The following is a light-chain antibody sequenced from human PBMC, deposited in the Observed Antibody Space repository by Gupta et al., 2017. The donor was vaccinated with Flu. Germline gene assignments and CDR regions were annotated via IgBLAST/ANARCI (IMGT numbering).Light chain of an antibody. CDR3: ASYRDYDTWV. CDR2: EVT. J-gene: IGLJ3*02. CDR1: SGDVGTYNF. Sequence: QSALTQPASVSGSPGQSLPISCTGTSGDVGTYNFVSWYQQHPGKAPKLMIYEVTNRPSGVSGRFSGSKSGNTASLTISGLQPEDEADYYCASYRDYDTWVFGGGTKVAVL. V-gene: IGLV2-14*01.